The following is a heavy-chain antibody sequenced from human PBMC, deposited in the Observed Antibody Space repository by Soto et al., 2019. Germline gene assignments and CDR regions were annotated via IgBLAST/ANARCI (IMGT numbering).Heavy chain of an antibody. V-gene: IGHV4-31*03. Sequence: QVQLQESGPGLVKPSQTLSLTCTVSGDSINNGDCYWSWLRQLPGKGLEWIGYIYYSGTKYYNPSLKSRVSMSVDTSKNQFSLNLTSVTAADTAVYYCAREKKDDSGDYNAFDIWGQGTVVTVSS. J-gene: IGHJ3*02. CDR2: IYYSGTK. CDR1: GDSINNGDCY. D-gene: IGHD4-17*01. CDR3: AREKKDDSGDYNAFDI.